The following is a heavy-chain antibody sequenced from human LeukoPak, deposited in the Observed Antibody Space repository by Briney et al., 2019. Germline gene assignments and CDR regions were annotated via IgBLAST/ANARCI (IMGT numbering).Heavy chain of an antibody. CDR3: ARVSKSGYCSSTSCSDAFDI. D-gene: IGHD2-2*01. Sequence: SETLSLTCTVSGGSISSSSYYWGWIRQPPGKGLEWIGSIYYSGSTYYNPSLKSRVTISVDTSKNQFSLKLSSVTAADTAVYYCARVSKSGYCSSTSCSDAFDIWGQGTMVTVSS. V-gene: IGHV4-39*07. CDR2: IYYSGST. J-gene: IGHJ3*02. CDR1: GGSISSSSYY.